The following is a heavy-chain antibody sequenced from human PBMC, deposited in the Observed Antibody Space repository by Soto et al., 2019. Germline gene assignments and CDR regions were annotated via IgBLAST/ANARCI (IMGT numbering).Heavy chain of an antibody. D-gene: IGHD1-1*01. CDR1: GGTFSSYA. CDR2: INPIIGRT. Sequence: ASVKVSCKASGGTFSSYAISWVRQAPGQDLQWMGWINPIIGRTKYSQTFQGRVTISPDTSTSTTYMDLNSLRSEDTAVYYCARGHWTQTLADYYLDFWAQGTLVTVSS. CDR3: ARGHWTQTLADYYLDF. J-gene: IGHJ4*02. V-gene: IGHV1-69*10.